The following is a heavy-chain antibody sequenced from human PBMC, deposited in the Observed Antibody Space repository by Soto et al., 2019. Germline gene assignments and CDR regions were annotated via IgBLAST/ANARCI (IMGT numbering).Heavy chain of an antibody. V-gene: IGHV3-23*01. J-gene: IGHJ5*02. D-gene: IGHD1-1*01. Sequence: EVQLLESGGGLVQPGGSLRLSCAASGFTFSSYAMSWVRQAPGKGLEWVSAISGSGGSTYYADSVKGRFTISRDNSKNTLYLPMNSLRAEDTAVYYCAKDLGSNDPYTCWFDPWGQGTLVTVSS. CDR1: GFTFSSYA. CDR3: AKDLGSNDPYTCWFDP. CDR2: ISGSGGST.